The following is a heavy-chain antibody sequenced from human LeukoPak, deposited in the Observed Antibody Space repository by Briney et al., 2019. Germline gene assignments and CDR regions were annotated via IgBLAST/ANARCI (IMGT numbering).Heavy chain of an antibody. D-gene: IGHD6-19*01. CDR2: ISAYNGNT. CDR3: ARGRGVAGTGTKYYFDY. J-gene: IGHJ4*02. V-gene: IGHV1-18*01. Sequence: ASVKVSCKASGYTFTSYGISWVRQAPGQGLEWMGWISAYNGNTNYAQKLQGRVTMTTDTSTSTAYMELRSLRSEDTAVYYCARGRGVAGTGTKYYFDYWGQGTLVTVSS. CDR1: GYTFTSYG.